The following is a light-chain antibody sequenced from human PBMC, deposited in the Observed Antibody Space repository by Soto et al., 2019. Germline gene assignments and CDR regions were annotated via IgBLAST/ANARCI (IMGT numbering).Light chain of an antibody. CDR1: QSVSSN. CDR3: QHYNSYSEA. Sequence: ERVMTQSPATLSVSPGERSTLSCRASQSVSSNLAWYQQKPGQAPRLLIYDASNRATGIPARFSGSGSGTEFTLTISSLQSEDFATYYCQHYNSYSEAFGQGTTGDIK. J-gene: IGKJ1*01. V-gene: IGKV3D-15*01. CDR2: DAS.